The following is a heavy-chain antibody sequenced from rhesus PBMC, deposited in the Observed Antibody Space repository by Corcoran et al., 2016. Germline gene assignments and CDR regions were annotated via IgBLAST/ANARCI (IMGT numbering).Heavy chain of an antibody. CDR2: INSGGGST. D-gene: IGHD6-31*01. V-gene: IGHV3S42*01. CDR1: GFTFRGYG. J-gene: IGHJ2*01. Sequence: EVQLVESGGGLAKPGGSLRLSCAALGFTFRGYGRTWFRQAPGKGLEWVSAINSGGGSTYYADSVKGRFTISRDNSKNTLSLQMNSLRAEDTAVYYCAKDGAAAVPYWYFDLWGPGTPITISS. CDR3: AKDGAAAVPYWYFDL.